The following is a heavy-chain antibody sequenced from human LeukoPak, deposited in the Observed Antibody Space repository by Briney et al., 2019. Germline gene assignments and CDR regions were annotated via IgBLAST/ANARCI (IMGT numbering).Heavy chain of an antibody. CDR3: ARDSPMVRAPDY. V-gene: IGHV1-69*04. CDR2: TIPILGIA. Sequence: SVKVSCKASGGTFHRYAIMWVRQAPRQGLEWMGRTIPILGIANYAQKFQGRVTITADKSTSTAYMELSSLRSEDTAVYYCARDSPMVRAPDYWGQGTLVTVSS. D-gene: IGHD3-10*01. J-gene: IGHJ4*02. CDR1: GGTFHRYA.